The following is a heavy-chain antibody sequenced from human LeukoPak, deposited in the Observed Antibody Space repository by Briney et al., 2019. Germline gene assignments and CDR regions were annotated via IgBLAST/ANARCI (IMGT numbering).Heavy chain of an antibody. J-gene: IGHJ5*02. Sequence: TGGSLRLSCVVSGFTVSSNYLSWVRQAPGKGLEWVSVIYAGSTTYYADSVKGRFTISRDISTNTVFLRMYSLRTEDTAVYYCARDFRPYSGGWYPTSPWGQGTLVIVSS. V-gene: IGHV3-53*01. CDR2: IYAGSTT. CDR3: ARDFRPYSGGWYPTSP. D-gene: IGHD6-19*01. CDR1: GFTVSSNY.